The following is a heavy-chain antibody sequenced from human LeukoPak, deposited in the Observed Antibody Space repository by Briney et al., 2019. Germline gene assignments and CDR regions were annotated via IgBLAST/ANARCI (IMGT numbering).Heavy chain of an antibody. CDR3: AREAYYYDSSGYPHPLDY. CDR1: GLTFSNYA. V-gene: IGHV3-23*01. Sequence: PGGSLRLSCAASGLTFSNYAMSWVRQAPGKGLEWVSVISGSGGNTYCADSVKGRFTISRDNAKNTLYLQMNSLRAEDTAVYYCAREAYYYDSSGYPHPLDYWGQGTLVTVSS. J-gene: IGHJ4*02. CDR2: ISGSGGNT. D-gene: IGHD3-22*01.